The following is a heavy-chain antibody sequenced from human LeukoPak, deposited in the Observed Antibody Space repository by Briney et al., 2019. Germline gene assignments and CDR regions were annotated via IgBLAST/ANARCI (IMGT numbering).Heavy chain of an antibody. J-gene: IGHJ4*02. V-gene: IGHV3-74*01. D-gene: IGHD1-14*01. CDR3: ARSNQADDY. CDR2: INPGGSSI. Sequence: GGSLRLSCAASGFTFSSYWMHWVRQAPGKGLVWVARINPGGSSITYADSVKGRFTISRDNAKNTLYLQMDSLRAEDTGVYYCARSNQADDYWGQGTLVTASS. CDR1: GFTFSSYW.